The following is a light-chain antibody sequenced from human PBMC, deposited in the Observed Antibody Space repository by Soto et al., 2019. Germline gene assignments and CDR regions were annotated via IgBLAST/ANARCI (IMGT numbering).Light chain of an antibody. J-gene: IGKJ5*01. CDR2: DTY. Sequence: EVVFTQSPVTLSLSPCERATLSCRASQSFRGLLAWYQQKPGQAPRLLIYDTYNRATGIPPRFSGSGSGTDFTLTISSLEPEDSAVYYCQQYKNWPPITFGQGTRLEIK. V-gene: IGKV3-11*01. CDR1: QSFRGL. CDR3: QQYKNWPPIT.